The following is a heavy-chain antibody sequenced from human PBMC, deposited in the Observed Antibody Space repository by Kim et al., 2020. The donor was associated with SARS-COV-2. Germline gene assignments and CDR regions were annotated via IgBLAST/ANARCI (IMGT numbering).Heavy chain of an antibody. CDR2: ISGSGGST. Sequence: GGSLRLSCAASGFTFSSYAMSWVRQAPGKGLEWVSAISGSGGSTYYADSVKGRFTISRDNSKNTLYLQMNSLRAEDTAVYYCAKSLYSSGWYALDYWGQGTLVTISS. V-gene: IGHV3-23*01. D-gene: IGHD6-19*01. CDR1: GFTFSSYA. CDR3: AKSLYSSGWYALDY. J-gene: IGHJ4*02.